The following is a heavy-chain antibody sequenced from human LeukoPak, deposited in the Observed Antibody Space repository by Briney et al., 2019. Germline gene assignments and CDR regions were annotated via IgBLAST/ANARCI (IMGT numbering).Heavy chain of an antibody. CDR2: IGSNGIST. CDR3: VKISYSGGYYFDY. CDR1: GXTFSNYA. V-gene: IGHV3-64D*06. Sequence: GGSLRLSCSASGXTFSNYAMHWVRQAPGKGLEFVSSIGSNGISTYYADSVKGRFTISRDNSKNTLYLQMSSLSPEDTAMYYCVKISYSGGYYFDYWGQGTLVTVSS. D-gene: IGHD1-26*01. J-gene: IGHJ4*02.